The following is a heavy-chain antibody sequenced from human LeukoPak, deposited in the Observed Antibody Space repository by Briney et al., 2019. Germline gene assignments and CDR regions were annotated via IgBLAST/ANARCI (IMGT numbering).Heavy chain of an antibody. D-gene: IGHD6-13*01. Sequence: PSETPSLTCTVSGGSVSSGSYYWSWIRQPPGKGLEWIGYIYYSGSTNYNPSLKSRVTISVDTSKNQFSLKLSSVTAADTAVYYCARVLDGIGSSWYGDNWFDPWGQGTLVTVSS. CDR3: ARVLDGIGSSWYGDNWFDP. J-gene: IGHJ5*02. CDR1: GGSVSSGSYY. V-gene: IGHV4-61*01. CDR2: IYYSGST.